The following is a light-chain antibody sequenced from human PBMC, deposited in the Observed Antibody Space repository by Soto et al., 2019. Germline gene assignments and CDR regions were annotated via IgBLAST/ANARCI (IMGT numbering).Light chain of an antibody. V-gene: IGLV2-14*01. Sequence: QSALTQPASVSGSPGQSITISCTGTSSDIGGHNDVSWYQQHPGKAPKLLIYGVSNRPSGVSNRFSASKSGNTASLTISGFQAEDETDYYCCSYTSNITPYVFGTGTKVIVL. J-gene: IGLJ1*01. CDR3: CSYTSNITPYV. CDR1: SSDIGGHND. CDR2: GVS.